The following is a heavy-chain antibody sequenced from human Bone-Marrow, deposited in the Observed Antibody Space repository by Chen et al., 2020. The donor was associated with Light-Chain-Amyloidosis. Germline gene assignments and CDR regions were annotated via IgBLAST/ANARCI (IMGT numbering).Heavy chain of an antibody. Sequence: EVQLVESGGGLVQPGGSLRLSCAASGFPFSRSAMNWVRQAPGKGLEWISYISTSGSAIFYADSVKGRFTISRDNAGNSVFLQMNSLRVDDTAIYYCAKEGLYGRYFDFWGQGTLVTVSS. V-gene: IGHV3-48*03. J-gene: IGHJ4*02. CDR2: ISTSGSAI. CDR1: GFPFSRSA. CDR3: AKEGLYGRYFDF. D-gene: IGHD3-10*01.